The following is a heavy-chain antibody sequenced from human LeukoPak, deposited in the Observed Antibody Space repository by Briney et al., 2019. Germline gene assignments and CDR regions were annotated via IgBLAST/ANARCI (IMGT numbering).Heavy chain of an antibody. CDR3: TTIKRGNIFGYFDF. J-gene: IGHJ4*02. CDR2: VFDSGRT. CDR1: GDSISSYY. V-gene: IGHV4-59*01. D-gene: IGHD5-18*01. Sequence: SSETLSLTCTVSGDSISSYYWSWLRQTPGKGLEWIGYVFDSGRTKENPSLKSRVTLSADTSKNQLSLRLSSVTAADTAVYYCTTIKRGNIFGYFDFWGQGILVTVSS.